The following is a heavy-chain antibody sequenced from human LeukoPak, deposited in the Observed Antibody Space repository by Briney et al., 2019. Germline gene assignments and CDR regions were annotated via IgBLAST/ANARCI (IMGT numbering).Heavy chain of an antibody. CDR3: ASVSIDSSSWYVNY. J-gene: IGHJ4*02. V-gene: IGHV3-33*01. CDR1: GFTFSSYG. D-gene: IGHD6-13*01. CDR2: IWYDGSNK. Sequence: PGGSLRLSCAASGFTFSSYGMHWVRQARGKGLEWVAVIWYDGSNKYYADSVKGRFTISRDNSKNTLYLQMNSLRAEDTAVYYCASVSIDSSSWYVNYWGQGTLVTVSS.